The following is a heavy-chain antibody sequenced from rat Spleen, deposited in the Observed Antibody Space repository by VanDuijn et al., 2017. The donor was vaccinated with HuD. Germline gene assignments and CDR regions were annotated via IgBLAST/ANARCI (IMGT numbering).Heavy chain of an antibody. CDR2: ISPSGGRT. CDR3: AKGPHYYSTLFAY. V-gene: IGHV5-25*01. J-gene: IGHJ3*01. Sequence: EVQLVESGGGLVQPGRSLKLSCAASDFTFSDYNMAWVRQAPTKGLECITSISPSGGRTYYRGSVKGRFTISRDNAKSTLYLQMDSLRSDDTATYYCAKGPHYYSTLFAYWGQGTLVTVSS. CDR1: DFTFSDYN. D-gene: IGHD1-2*01.